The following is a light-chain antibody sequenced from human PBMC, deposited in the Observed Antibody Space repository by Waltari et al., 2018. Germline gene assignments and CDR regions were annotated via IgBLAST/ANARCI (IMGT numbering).Light chain of an antibody. Sequence: EIVLTQSPVTLSLSPGEGATLSCRASQRIDTYLAWYQQKPGQAPRLLIYDASKRASGIPARFSGSGSGTDFTLTIRSLEPEDSALYYCHQSFDWPRGTFGQGTKVEIK. CDR1: QRIDTY. CDR3: HQSFDWPRGT. J-gene: IGKJ1*01. V-gene: IGKV3-11*01. CDR2: DAS.